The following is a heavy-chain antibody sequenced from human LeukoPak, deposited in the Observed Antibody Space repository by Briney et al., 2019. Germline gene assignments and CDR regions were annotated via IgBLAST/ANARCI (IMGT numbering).Heavy chain of an antibody. CDR2: IRFDGSNK. CDR1: GFTFSSYG. V-gene: IGHV3-30*02. Sequence: GGSLRLFCALSGFTFSSYGMHWVRQAPGKGLEWVAFIRFDGSNKHYADSVKGRFTISRDNSKNTLSLQRNSLRAEDTAVYYCATGPHYNILTGYYKVRSHLDYGGQGTLVTVSS. CDR3: ATGPHYNILTGYYKVRSHLDY. D-gene: IGHD3-9*01. J-gene: IGHJ4*02.